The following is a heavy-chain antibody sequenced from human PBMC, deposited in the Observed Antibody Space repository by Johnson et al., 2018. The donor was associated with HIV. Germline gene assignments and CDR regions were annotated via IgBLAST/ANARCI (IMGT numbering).Heavy chain of an antibody. CDR1: GFSLGAYA. CDR3: ARVQRIGWFHTDAFEL. Sequence: QVQLVESGGGVVQPGRSLRLSCVASGFSLGAYAIHWVRQAPGKGPEWVALITYDGTDKFYATSVKGRSTVSSDNSNNIQFLQMRSLRSDDTAVYFCARVQRIGWFHTDAFELWGQGTMVTVSS. J-gene: IGHJ3*01. V-gene: IGHV3-30*04. D-gene: IGHD6-19*01. CDR2: ITYDGTDK.